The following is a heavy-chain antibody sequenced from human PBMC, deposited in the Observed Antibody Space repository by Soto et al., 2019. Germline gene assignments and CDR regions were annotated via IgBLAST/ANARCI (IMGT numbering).Heavy chain of an antibody. CDR1: GFSVSGYA. V-gene: IGHV3-23*01. Sequence: LRVSCAASGFSVSGYAMSLVRQSPGKGLEWVSSISGSGDGTYYGDSVKGRFTLSRDTSQKTLYLQMNNLRGEDTAVYFCTKSRRSVLMVYGFGGMDVWGRGTTVTVSS. CDR3: TKSRRSVLMVYGFGGMDV. D-gene: IGHD2-8*01. J-gene: IGHJ6*02. CDR2: ISGSGDGT.